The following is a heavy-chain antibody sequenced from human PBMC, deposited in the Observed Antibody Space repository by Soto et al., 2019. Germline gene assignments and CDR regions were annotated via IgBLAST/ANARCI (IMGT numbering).Heavy chain of an antibody. CDR2: VYYRGRS. CDR3: VSQRTSVLTQAYFDY. D-gene: IGHD2-8*01. CDR1: GCSVSNSHYY. J-gene: IGHJ4*02. V-gene: IGHV4-39*01. Sequence: KPXETLSLTCTVAGCSVSNSHYYWGWIRQSPGKGLEWIGSVYYRGRSYSKSSVKSRVTISVDTSKNQFSLNLNSVTASDTAVYYCVSQRTSVLTQAYFDYWGPGALVTVSS.